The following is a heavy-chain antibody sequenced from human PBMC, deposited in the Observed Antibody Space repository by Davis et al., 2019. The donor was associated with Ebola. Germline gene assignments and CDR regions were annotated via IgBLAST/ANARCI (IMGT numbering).Heavy chain of an antibody. D-gene: IGHD6-19*01. CDR1: GFIFSTYT. CDR3: ARSKSVAGPPPDY. CDR2: ISSSSSYI. Sequence: PGGSLRLSCTASGFIFSTYTLIWVRQAPGKGLEWVSCISSSSSYIYYADSVKGRLTISRDNAMNSLYLQMHSLRDEDTAVYYCARSKSVAGPPPDYWGQGTLVTVFS. J-gene: IGHJ4*02. V-gene: IGHV3-21*01.